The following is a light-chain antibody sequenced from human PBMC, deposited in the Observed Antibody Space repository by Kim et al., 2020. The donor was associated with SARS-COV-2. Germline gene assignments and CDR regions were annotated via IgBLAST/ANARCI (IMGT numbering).Light chain of an antibody. CDR1: QSIINY. CDR2: AAS. CDR3: HQTYATQWT. Sequence: DIQMTQSQSSLSASVGDRVTITCRASQSIINYLNWYQQTPGRAPKVLIYAASRLHSGVPSRFSGSGSGTDFTLTINSLQPEDFATYYCHQTYATQWTFGQGTKVDSK. J-gene: IGKJ1*01. V-gene: IGKV1-39*01.